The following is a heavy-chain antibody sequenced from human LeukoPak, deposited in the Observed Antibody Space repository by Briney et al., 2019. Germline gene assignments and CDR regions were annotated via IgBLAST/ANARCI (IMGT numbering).Heavy chain of an antibody. CDR3: ARPGRGTFYNFLTVYYEEYYYGMAV. CDR1: GYTFTSYG. D-gene: IGHD3-9*01. Sequence: ASVKVSCKASGYTFTSYGISWVRQAPGQGLEWMGWISACNGNTNYAQKLQGRVTMTTDTSTSTAYMELRSLRSDDTAVYYCARPGRGTFYNFLTVYYEEYYYGMAVGAQGPTVTVPS. V-gene: IGHV1-18*01. J-gene: IGHJ6*02. CDR2: ISACNGNT.